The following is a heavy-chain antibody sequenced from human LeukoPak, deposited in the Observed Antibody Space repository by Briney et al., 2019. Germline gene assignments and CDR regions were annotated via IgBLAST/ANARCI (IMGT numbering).Heavy chain of an antibody. Sequence: PSETLSLTCAVYGGSFSGYYWSWIRQPPAKGLEWFGEINHSGSTNYNPSLKSRVTISVDTSKNQFSLKLSSVTAADTPVYYCARGYYDFWSGYYYYYFIYGWGKRITVTVSS. J-gene: IGHJ6*03. D-gene: IGHD3-3*01. CDR3: ARGYYDFWSGYYYYYFIYG. CDR1: GGSFSGYY. V-gene: IGHV4-34*01. CDR2: INHSGST.